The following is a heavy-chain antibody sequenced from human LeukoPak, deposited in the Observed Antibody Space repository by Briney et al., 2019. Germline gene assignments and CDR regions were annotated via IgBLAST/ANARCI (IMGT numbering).Heavy chain of an antibody. CDR3: ARRKGYVGWFDP. J-gene: IGHJ5*02. CDR2: INHSGST. V-gene: IGHV4-34*01. CDR1: GGSFSGYY. Sequence: SETLSLTCAVYGGSFSGYYWSWIRQPPGKGLEWIGEINHSGSTNYNPSLKSRVTISVDTSKNQFSLKLSSVTAADTAGYYCARRKGYVGWFDPWGQGTLVPVSS. D-gene: IGHD1-1*01.